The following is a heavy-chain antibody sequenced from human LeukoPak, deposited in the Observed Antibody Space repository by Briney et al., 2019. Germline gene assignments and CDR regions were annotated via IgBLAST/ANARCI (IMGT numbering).Heavy chain of an antibody. CDR2: ISYDGSNK. V-gene: IGHV3-30-3*01. Sequence: GRSLRLSCAASGFTFSSYAMHWVRQAPGKGLEWVAVISYDGSNKYYADSVKGRFTISRDNSKNTLYLQMNSLRAEDTAVYYCARGIHSGSYYAFDYWGQGTLVTVSS. CDR3: ARGIHSGSYYAFDY. CDR1: GFTFSSYA. D-gene: IGHD1-26*01. J-gene: IGHJ4*02.